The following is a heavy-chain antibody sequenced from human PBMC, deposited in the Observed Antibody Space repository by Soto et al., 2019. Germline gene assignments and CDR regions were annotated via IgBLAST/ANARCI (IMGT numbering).Heavy chain of an antibody. V-gene: IGHV3-30-3*01. CDR1: GFTFSSYA. J-gene: IGHJ4*02. CDR2: ISYDGSNK. D-gene: IGHD6-19*01. Sequence: PGGSLRLSCAASGFTFSSYAMHWVRQAPGKGLEWVAVISYDGSNKYYADSVKGRFTISRDNSKNTLYLQMNSLRAEDTAVYYCARDRIGIAVAGPGYYFDYWGQGTLVTVSS. CDR3: ARDRIGIAVAGPGYYFDY.